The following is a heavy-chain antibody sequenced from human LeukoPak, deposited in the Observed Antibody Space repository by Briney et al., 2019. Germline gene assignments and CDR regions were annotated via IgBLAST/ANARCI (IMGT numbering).Heavy chain of an antibody. V-gene: IGHV4-4*07. D-gene: IGHD3-10*01. Sequence: ASETLSLTCIDSGASISGHYWSWIRQPAGKEPEWIGRVHTSRGTNYNSSLKRRLTMSIDTSKNQFSLHLASVTAADTAVYYCAKGGESSLPFDYWGQGTLVTVSS. CDR2: VHTSRGT. CDR3: AKGGESSLPFDY. J-gene: IGHJ4*02. CDR1: GASISGHY.